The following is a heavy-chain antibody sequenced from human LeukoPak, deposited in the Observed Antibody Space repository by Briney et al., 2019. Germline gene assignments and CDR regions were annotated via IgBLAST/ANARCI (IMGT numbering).Heavy chain of an antibody. CDR1: GYSFTSYW. CDR2: IYPGDSDT. Sequence: GESLKISCKGSGYSFTSYWIGWVRQLPGKGLEWMGIIYPGDSDTRYSPSFQGQVTISADKSISTAYLQWSSLKASDTAMYYCARTYYYGSGKYYYYGMDVRGQGTTVTVSS. J-gene: IGHJ6*02. CDR3: ARTYYYGSGKYYYYGMDV. D-gene: IGHD3-10*01. V-gene: IGHV5-51*01.